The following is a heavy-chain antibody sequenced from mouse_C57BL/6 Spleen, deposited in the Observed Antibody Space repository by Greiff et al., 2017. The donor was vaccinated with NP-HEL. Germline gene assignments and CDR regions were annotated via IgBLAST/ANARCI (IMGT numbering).Heavy chain of an antibody. V-gene: IGHV1-69*01. J-gene: IGHJ2*01. CDR2: IDPSDSYT. Sequence: QVQLQQPGAELVMPGASVKLSCKASGYTFTSYWMHWVKQRPGQGLEWIGEIDPSDSYTNYNQKFKGKSTLTVDKSSSTAYMQLSSLTSEDSAVYYCVIYDGPYFDYWGQGTTLTVSS. CDR3: VIYDGPYFDY. D-gene: IGHD2-3*01. CDR1: GYTFTSYW.